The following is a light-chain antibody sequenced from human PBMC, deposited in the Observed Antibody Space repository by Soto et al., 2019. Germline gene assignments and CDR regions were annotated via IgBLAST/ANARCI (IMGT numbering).Light chain of an antibody. Sequence: EIVLTQSPGTLSLSPGERATLSCRASQSVSNNYLAWYLQKPGQAPRLLIYGASSRATGIPDRFSASGSGTDFSLTISRLEPEDFAVYYCQQYGSSPQTFGQGTTVDIK. CDR1: QSVSNNY. V-gene: IGKV3-20*01. CDR3: QQYGSSPQT. CDR2: GAS. J-gene: IGKJ1*01.